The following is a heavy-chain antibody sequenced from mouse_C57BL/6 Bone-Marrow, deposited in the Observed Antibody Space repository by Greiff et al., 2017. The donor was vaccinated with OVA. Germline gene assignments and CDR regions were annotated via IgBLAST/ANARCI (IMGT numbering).Heavy chain of an antibody. CDR1: GYTFTSYW. Sequence: VQLQQSGAELAKPGASVKLSCKASGYTFTSYWMHWVKQRPGQGLEWIGYINPSSGYTKYNQKFKDKATLTADKSSRTAYMQRSSLTYGDSAVYYRARNPFYYYGSRFNYWGQGSTLTVSS. CDR3: ARNPFYYYGSRFNY. D-gene: IGHD1-1*01. V-gene: IGHV1-7*01. J-gene: IGHJ2*01. CDR2: INPSSGYT.